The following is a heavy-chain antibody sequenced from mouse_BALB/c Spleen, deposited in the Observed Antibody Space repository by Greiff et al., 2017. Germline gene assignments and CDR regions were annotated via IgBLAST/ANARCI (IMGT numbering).Heavy chain of an antibody. CDR3: ASIYYDYDVDAMDY. CDR1: GYSITSGYY. Sequence: EVKLMESGPGLVKPSQSLSLTCSVTGYSITSGYYWNWIRQFPGNKLEWMGYISYDGSNNYNPSLKNRISITRDTSKNQFFLKLNSVTTEDTATYYCASIYYDYDVDAMDYWGQGTSVTVSS. V-gene: IGHV3-6*02. CDR2: ISYDGSN. D-gene: IGHD2-4*01. J-gene: IGHJ4*01.